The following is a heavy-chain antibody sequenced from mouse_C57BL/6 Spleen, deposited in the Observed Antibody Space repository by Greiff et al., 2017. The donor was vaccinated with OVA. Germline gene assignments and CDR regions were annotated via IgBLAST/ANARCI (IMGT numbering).Heavy chain of an antibody. V-gene: IGHV1-22*01. CDR2: INPNNGGT. CDR3: AREGGNWYFDV. J-gene: IGHJ1*03. CDR1: GYTFTDYN. Sequence: EVKLEESGPELVKPGASVKMSCKASGYTFTDYNMHWVKQSHGKSLEWIGYINPNNGGTSYNQKFKGKATLTVNKSSSTAYMELRSLTSEDSAVYYCAREGGNWYFDVWGTGTTVTVSS.